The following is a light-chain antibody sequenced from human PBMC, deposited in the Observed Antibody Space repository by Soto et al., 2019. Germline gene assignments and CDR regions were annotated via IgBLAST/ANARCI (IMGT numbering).Light chain of an antibody. Sequence: EIVLTQSPGTLSLSPGERATLSCRASQSVSSSFLAWFQQKPGQSPRLLIYGASSRATGIQDRFSGSRSGTDFTLTISRLEPEDFAVYYCQQYSSSPITCGQGTRLEIK. CDR1: QSVSSSF. CDR3: QQYSSSPIT. V-gene: IGKV3-20*01. J-gene: IGKJ5*01. CDR2: GAS.